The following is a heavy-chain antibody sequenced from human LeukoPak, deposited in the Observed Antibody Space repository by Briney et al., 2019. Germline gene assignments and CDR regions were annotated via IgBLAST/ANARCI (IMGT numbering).Heavy chain of an antibody. CDR3: AKEVLLFDY. D-gene: IGHD4/OR15-4a*01. J-gene: IGHJ4*02. V-gene: IGHV3-23*01. Sequence: XGALRLSCAASGCTFSNYAMSWVRQAPGKGVEGVPAISGSGARTYYAPSVKGPFTISRHNSTNTLYLQMHSLKAEDTAVYYCAKEVLLFDYWGQGTLVTVSS. CDR2: ISGSGART. CDR1: GCTFSNYA.